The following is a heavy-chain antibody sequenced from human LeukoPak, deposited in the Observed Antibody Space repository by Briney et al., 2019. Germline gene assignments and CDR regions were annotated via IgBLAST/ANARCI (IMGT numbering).Heavy chain of an antibody. J-gene: IGHJ4*02. V-gene: IGHV3-48*03. CDR2: ISSSGSTI. CDR3: ARGSYTSGSDY. CDR1: GFTFSSYE. D-gene: IGHD5-12*01. Sequence: GGSLRLSCAASGFTFSSYEMNWVRQAPGKGLEWVSYISSSGSTIYYADSVKGRSTISRDNAKNSLYLQMNSLRAEDTAVYYCARGSYTSGSDYWGQGTLVTVSS.